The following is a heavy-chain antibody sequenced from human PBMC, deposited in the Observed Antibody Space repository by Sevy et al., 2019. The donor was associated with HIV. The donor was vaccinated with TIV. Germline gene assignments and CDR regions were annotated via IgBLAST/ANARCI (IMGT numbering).Heavy chain of an antibody. D-gene: IGHD6-13*01. CDR3: AKDLAGPGRRYFDY. V-gene: IGHV3-30*02. CDR2: IRYDGSDK. J-gene: IGHJ4*02. CDR1: GFTFSNFG. Sequence: GGSLRLSCTASGFTFSNFGMHWVRQVPGKGLEWVTFIRYDGSDKYYAASFKGRFTISRDDSKNTLYLQMDSLRAEDTAIYYCAKDLAGPGRRYFDYWGQGTLVTVSS.